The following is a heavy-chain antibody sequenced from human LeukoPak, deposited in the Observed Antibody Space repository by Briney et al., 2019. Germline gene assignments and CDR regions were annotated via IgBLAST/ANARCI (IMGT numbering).Heavy chain of an antibody. CDR3: ARGLKAYYGSGSYDY. CDR2: INHSGST. D-gene: IGHD3-10*01. V-gene: IGHV4-34*01. Sequence: PSETLSLTCAVYGGSFSGYCWSWIRQPPGKGLGWIGEINHSGSTNYNPSLKSRVTISVDTSKNQFSLELSSVTAADTAVYYCARGLKAYYGSGSYDYWGQGTLVTVSS. J-gene: IGHJ4*02. CDR1: GGSFSGYC.